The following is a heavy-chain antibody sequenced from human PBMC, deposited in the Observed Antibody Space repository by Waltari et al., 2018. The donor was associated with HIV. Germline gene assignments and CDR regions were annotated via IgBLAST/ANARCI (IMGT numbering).Heavy chain of an antibody. CDR1: GGSVSSSSYF. Sequence: QLQLQESGPGLVKPSETLSLTCTVSGGSVSSSSYFWGWIRQPPGKGLEWIGRIYYTGRAYYNPPRKSRVTISVDTSKNQFSLKGTSVTAADTAVYYCARHALRVGAAYWNFDLWGRGTLVTVSS. D-gene: IGHD1-26*01. J-gene: IGHJ2*01. CDR3: ARHALRVGAAYWNFDL. CDR2: IYYTGRA. V-gene: IGHV4-39*01.